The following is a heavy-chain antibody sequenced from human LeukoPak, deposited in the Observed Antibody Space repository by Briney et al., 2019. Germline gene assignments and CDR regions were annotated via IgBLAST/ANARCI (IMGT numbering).Heavy chain of an antibody. Sequence: PSETLSLTCTVSGGSISSSSYYWGWIRQPPGKGLEWIGSIYYSGSTYYNPSLKSRVTISVDTSKNQFSLKLSSVTAADTAVYYCASAYYDFWSGPRGGFDNWFDPWGQGTLVTVSS. CDR2: IYYSGST. CDR1: GGSISSSSYY. D-gene: IGHD3-3*01. J-gene: IGHJ5*02. CDR3: ASAYYDFWSGPRGGFDNWFDP. V-gene: IGHV4-39*01.